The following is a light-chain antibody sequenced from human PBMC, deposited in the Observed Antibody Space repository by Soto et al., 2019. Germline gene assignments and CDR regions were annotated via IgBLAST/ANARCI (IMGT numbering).Light chain of an antibody. J-gene: IGKJ1*01. CDR1: QSVANN. V-gene: IGKV3D-15*03. CDR3: HQRQSWPRT. CDR2: GAS. Sequence: DIVMTQSPATLSVSPGERATLSCRASQSVANNVAWYQQKPGQPPRLLIYGASIRAAGIPARFSASGSGTDFTLTISDVQPEDFALYYCHQRQSWPRTFGQGTKVDIK.